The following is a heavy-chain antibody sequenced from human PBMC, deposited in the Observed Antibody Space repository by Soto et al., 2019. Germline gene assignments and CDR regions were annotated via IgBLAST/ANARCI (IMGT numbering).Heavy chain of an antibody. CDR3: ARDRGSGSYSSWYFDL. CDR1: GFTFSSYA. CDR2: ISYDGSNK. Sequence: QVQLVESGGGVVQPGRSLRLSCAASGFTFSSYAMHWVRQAPGKGLEWVAVISYDGSNKYYADPVKGRFTISRDNSKNTLYLQMNSLRAEDTAVYYCARDRGSGSYSSWYFDLWGRGTLVTVSS. D-gene: IGHD1-26*01. V-gene: IGHV3-30-3*01. J-gene: IGHJ2*01.